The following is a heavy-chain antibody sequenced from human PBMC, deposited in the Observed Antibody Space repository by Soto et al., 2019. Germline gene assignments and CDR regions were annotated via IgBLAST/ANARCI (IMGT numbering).Heavy chain of an antibody. Sequence: EVQLVESGGGLVKPGGSLRLSCAASGFTFSNAWMNWVRQAPGKGLEWVGRIKSKTDGGTTDYAAPVKGRFTISRDDSKNTLYLQMNSLKTEDTAVYYCTAEHGYSYGYYYYYGMDVWGQGTTVTVSS. V-gene: IGHV3-15*07. D-gene: IGHD5-18*01. CDR1: GFTFSNAW. J-gene: IGHJ6*02. CDR2: IKSKTDGGTT. CDR3: TAEHGYSYGYYYYYGMDV.